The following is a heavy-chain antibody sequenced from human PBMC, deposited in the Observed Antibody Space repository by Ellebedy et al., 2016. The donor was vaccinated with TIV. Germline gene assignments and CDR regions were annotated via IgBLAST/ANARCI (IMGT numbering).Heavy chain of an antibody. CDR3: ARGLYDYVWGSYRPHWFDP. CDR2: IYYSGST. J-gene: IGHJ5*02. Sequence: MPSETLSLTCTVSGGSISSYYWSWIRQPPGKGLEWIGYIYYSGSTNYNPSLKSRVTIPVDTSKNQCSLKLSSVTAADTAVYYCARGLYDYVWGSYRPHWFDPWGQGTLVTVSS. CDR1: GGSISSYY. V-gene: IGHV4-59*01. D-gene: IGHD3-16*01.